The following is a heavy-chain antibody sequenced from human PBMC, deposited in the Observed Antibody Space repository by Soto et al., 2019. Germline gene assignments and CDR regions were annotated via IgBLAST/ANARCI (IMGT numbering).Heavy chain of an antibody. V-gene: IGHV3-33*01. J-gene: IGHJ4*02. CDR1: GFTFSSYG. CDR3: ARAWGVVSAAIEDWYFDY. D-gene: IGHD2-2*01. Sequence: QVQLVESGGGVVQPGRSLRLSCAASGFTFSSYGMHWVRQAPGKGLEWVAVIWYDGSNKYYADSVKGRFTISRDNSKNTLYLQMNSLRAEDTAVYYCARAWGVVSAAIEDWYFDYWGQGTLVTVSS. CDR2: IWYDGSNK.